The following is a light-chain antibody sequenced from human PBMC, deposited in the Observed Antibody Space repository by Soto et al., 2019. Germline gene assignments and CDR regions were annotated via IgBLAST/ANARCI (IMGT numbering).Light chain of an antibody. Sequence: DIQMTQSPSTLSASVGDRVTITCRASQSISSRLTWYQQKPGKAPQLLIYDASSLKSGVPSRFSGSGSGTEFTLTVSSLQPDDFATYYCQQYNSYPWTFGQGIKVEIK. J-gene: IGKJ1*01. CDR1: QSISSR. CDR3: QQYNSYPWT. V-gene: IGKV1-5*01. CDR2: DAS.